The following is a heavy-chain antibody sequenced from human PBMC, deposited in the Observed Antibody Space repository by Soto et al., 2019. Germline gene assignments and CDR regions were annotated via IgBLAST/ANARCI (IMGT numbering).Heavy chain of an antibody. CDR2: ISAYNGNT. J-gene: IGHJ3*02. D-gene: IGHD6-19*01. CDR3: ARERGSSGWFYLDAFDI. CDR1: GYTFTSYG. V-gene: IGHV1-18*01. Sequence: ASVKVSCKASGYTFTSYGISWVRQAPGQGLEWMGWISAYNGNTNYPQKLQGRVTMTTNTSTSTANMELRSLRSDDTAVYYCARERGSSGWFYLDAFDIWGQGTMVTVSS.